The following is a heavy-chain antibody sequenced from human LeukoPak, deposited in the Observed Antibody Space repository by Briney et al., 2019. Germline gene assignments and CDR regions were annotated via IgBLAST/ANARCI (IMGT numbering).Heavy chain of an antibody. V-gene: IGHV4-38-2*01. D-gene: IGHD3-22*01. CDR2: IYHTGST. J-gene: IGHJ4*02. CDR3: ASGGTAVVMALTYYFDT. CDR1: GYSISSGYY. Sequence: SETLSLTCAVSGYSISSGYYWGWIWQPPGKGLEWIGSIYHTGSTYYNPSLQSRVTISLDSPKNQFSLKLTSVTAADTAVYYCASGGTAVVMALTYYFDTWGQGTPVTVSS.